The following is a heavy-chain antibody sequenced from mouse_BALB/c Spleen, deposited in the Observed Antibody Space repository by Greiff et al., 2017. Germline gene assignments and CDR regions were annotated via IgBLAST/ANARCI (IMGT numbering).Heavy chain of an antibody. CDR3: ARDLRGAMDY. D-gene: IGHD2-12*01. V-gene: IGHV7-3*02. J-gene: IGHJ4*01. CDR2: IRNKANGYTT. Sequence: EVKLVESGGGLVQPGGSLRLSCATSGFTFTDYYMSWVRQPPGKALEWLGFIRNKANGYTTEYSASVKGRFTISRDNSQSILYLQMNTLRAEDSATYYCARDLRGAMDYWGQGTSVTVSS. CDR1: GFTFTDYY.